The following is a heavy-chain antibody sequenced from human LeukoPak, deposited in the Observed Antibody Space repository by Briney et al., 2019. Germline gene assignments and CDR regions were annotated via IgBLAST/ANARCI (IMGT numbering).Heavy chain of an antibody. CDR3: ARGQGAPLSPWQHLAYYFDY. Sequence: SETLSLTCTVSGGSISSYYWSWIRQPPGKGLEWIGYIYYSGSTNYNPSLKSRVTISVDTSKNQFSLKLSSVTAADTAVYYCARGQGAPLSPWQHLAYYFDYWGQGTLVTVSS. J-gene: IGHJ4*02. CDR1: GGSISSYY. CDR2: IYYSGST. V-gene: IGHV4-59*01. D-gene: IGHD6-13*01.